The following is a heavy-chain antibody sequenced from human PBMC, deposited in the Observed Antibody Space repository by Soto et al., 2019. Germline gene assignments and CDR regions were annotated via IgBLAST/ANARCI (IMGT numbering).Heavy chain of an antibody. V-gene: IGHV4-4*02. CDR3: ARDRQLGYCSGCSCLGGMDV. CDR2: IYHSGST. J-gene: IGHJ6*02. CDR1: GGSISSSNW. D-gene: IGHD2-15*01. Sequence: SETLSLTCAVSGGSISSSNWWSWVRQPPGKGLEWIGAIYHSGSTNYNPSLKSRVTISVDKSKNQFSLKLISVTAADTAVYYCARDRQLGYCSGCSCLGGMDVWGQGTTVTVSS.